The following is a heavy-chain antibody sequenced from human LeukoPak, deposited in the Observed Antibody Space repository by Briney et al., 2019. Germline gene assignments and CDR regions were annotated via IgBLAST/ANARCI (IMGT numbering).Heavy chain of an antibody. Sequence: PSETLSLTCTVSGGSISSYYWSWIRQPPGKGLEWIGEINHSGSTNYNPSLKSRVTISVDTSKNQFSLKLSSVTAADTAVYYCARGTRRSWFDPWGQGTLVTVSS. J-gene: IGHJ5*02. CDR1: GGSISSYY. CDR3: ARGTRRSWFDP. CDR2: INHSGST. V-gene: IGHV4-34*01.